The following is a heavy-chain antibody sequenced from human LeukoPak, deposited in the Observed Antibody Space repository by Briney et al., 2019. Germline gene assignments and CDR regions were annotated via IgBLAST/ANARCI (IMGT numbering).Heavy chain of an antibody. V-gene: IGHV3-23*01. CDR2: ISGSGGGT. CDR1: GISLSNYG. D-gene: IGHD3-9*01. J-gene: IGHJ4*02. CDR3: ARGTDIRDVYFDY. Sequence: GGSLRLSCAVSGISLSNYGMSWVRQAPGKGLEWVAGISGSGGGTNYADSVKGRFTISRDNPKNTLYLQMNRLRAEDTAVYYCARGTDIRDVYFDYWGQGTLVTVSS.